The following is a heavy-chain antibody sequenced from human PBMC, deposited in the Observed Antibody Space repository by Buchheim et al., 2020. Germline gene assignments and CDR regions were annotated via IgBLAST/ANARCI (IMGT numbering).Heavy chain of an antibody. CDR1: GFSFSSYW. D-gene: IGHD6-25*01. Sequence: EVQLVESGGGLVQPGGSLRLSCAASGFSFSSYWMHWVRQAPGRGLVWVSRITSDGSGTGYPDSVTGRFTIPRDNHKNTLYLQRNSLSPEDTAVYFCARGIAATANPNWFDPWGQGTL. J-gene: IGHJ5*02. V-gene: IGHV3-74*01. CDR2: ITSDGSGT. CDR3: ARGIAATANPNWFDP.